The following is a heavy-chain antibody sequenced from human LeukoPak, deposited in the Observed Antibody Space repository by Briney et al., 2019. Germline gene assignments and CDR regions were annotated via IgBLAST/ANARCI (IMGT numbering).Heavy chain of an antibody. CDR1: GFTFSTYS. Sequence: KAGGSLRLSCAASGFTFSTYSMNWVRQSPGKGREWVSSISSGSKYIYYADSVKGRFTSSRDNAKNSLYLQINSLRAEDTAVYYCTRVSDYYFYMDVWGKGTTVTVSS. CDR3: TRVSDYYFYMDV. CDR2: ISSGSKYI. D-gene: IGHD2/OR15-2a*01. J-gene: IGHJ6*03. V-gene: IGHV3-21*01.